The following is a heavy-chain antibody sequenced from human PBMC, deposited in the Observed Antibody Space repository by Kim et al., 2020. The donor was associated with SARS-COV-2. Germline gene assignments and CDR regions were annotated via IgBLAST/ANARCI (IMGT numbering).Heavy chain of an antibody. CDR3: AKDIEKGHCNGGSCTTPDY. Sequence: GGSLRLSCAASGFTFSSYGMHWVRQAPGKGLEWVAGISYDGSNKYYADSVKGRFTISRDKSKNTLYLQMNSLRDEDTAVYYCAKDIEKGHCNGGSCTTPDYWGQGTLVTVSS. J-gene: IGHJ4*02. CDR1: GFTFSSYG. D-gene: IGHD2-15*01. V-gene: IGHV3-30*18. CDR2: ISYDGSNK.